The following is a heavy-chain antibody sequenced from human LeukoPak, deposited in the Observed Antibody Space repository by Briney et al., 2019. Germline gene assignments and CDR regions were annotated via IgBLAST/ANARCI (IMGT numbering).Heavy chain of an antibody. Sequence: PSETLSLTCAVSGGSISSSNWWSWVRQPPGKGLEWIGEIYHSGSTNYNPSLKSRVTISVDKSKNQFSLKLSSVTAADTALYYCARHILGGDNGSKGFDLWGQGILVTVSS. CDR3: ARHILGGDNGSKGFDL. J-gene: IGHJ4*02. D-gene: IGHD2-21*02. CDR2: IYHSGST. V-gene: IGHV4-4*02. CDR1: GGSISSSNW.